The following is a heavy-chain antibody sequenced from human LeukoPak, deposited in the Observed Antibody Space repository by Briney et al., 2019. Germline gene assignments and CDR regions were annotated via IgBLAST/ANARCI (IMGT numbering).Heavy chain of an antibody. J-gene: IGHJ5*02. V-gene: IGHV1-69*04. CDR2: IIPILGIA. CDR1: GGTFSSYT. Sequence: SVKVSCKASGGTFSSYTISWVRQAPGQGLEWMGRIIPILGIANYAQKFQGRVTITADKSTSTAYVELSSLRSEDTAVYYCAREAIFGVVIIKGNWFDPWGQGTLVTVSS. CDR3: AREAIFGVVIIKGNWFDP. D-gene: IGHD3-3*01.